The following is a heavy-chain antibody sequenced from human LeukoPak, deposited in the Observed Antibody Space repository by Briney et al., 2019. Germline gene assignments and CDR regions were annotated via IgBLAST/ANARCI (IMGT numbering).Heavy chain of an antibody. CDR1: GGSISSSSYY. CDR3: ARRAFGMDV. V-gene: IGHV4-39*07. J-gene: IGHJ6*04. Sequence: SETLSLTCTVSGGSISSSSYYWGWIRQPPGKGLEWIGEINHSGSTNYNPSLKSRVTISVDTSKNQFSLKLSSVTAADTAVYYCARRAFGMDVWGKGTTVTISS. CDR2: INHSGST.